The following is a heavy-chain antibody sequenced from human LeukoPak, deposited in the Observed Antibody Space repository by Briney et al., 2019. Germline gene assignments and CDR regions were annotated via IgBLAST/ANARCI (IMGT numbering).Heavy chain of an antibody. CDR2: ISSSSTYI. D-gene: IGHD6-19*01. CDR1: GFTFSSNW. J-gene: IGHJ4*02. V-gene: IGHV3-21*01. CDR3: ARDRKSSGWYYYFDS. Sequence: GGSLRLSCAASGFTFSSNWMHWVRQVPGKGLEWVSSISSSSTYIYYADSMKGRFTISRDNAKNSLYLQMNSLRAEDTAVYYCARDRKSSGWYYYFDSWGQGTLVTVSS.